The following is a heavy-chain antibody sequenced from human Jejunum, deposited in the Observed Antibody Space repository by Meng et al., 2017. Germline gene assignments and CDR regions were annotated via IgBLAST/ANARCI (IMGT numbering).Heavy chain of an antibody. J-gene: IGHJ5*02. Sequence: QVQLQESGPGLVKPSETLSLTCTISGDSISYYWWTWIRQPPGKGLEWIGYIHSSGSAGYNPSLKSRVSMSIDTSKNQFSLKLSSVTAADTAVYYCVRGRDPMVVGELDPWGQGTLVTVSS. CDR3: VRGRDPMVVGELDP. V-gene: IGHV4-59*08. CDR2: IHSSGSA. CDR1: GDSISYYW. D-gene: IGHD2-15*01.